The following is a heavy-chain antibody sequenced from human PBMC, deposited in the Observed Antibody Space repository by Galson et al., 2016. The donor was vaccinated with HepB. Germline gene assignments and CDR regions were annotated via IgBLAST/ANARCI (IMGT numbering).Heavy chain of an antibody. J-gene: IGHJ5*01. CDR2: IYYTGST. Sequence: TLSLTCTVSGGSISNGGYYWSWIRQHPGRGLEWIGHIYYTGSTYYNPSLKSRVKISLATSKSQFSLNLNSVTAADTAVYYCARVGLRSRWFDSWGQGTLVTVSS. CDR1: GGSISNGGYY. V-gene: IGHV4-31*03. D-gene: IGHD5/OR15-5a*01. CDR3: ARVGLRSRWFDS.